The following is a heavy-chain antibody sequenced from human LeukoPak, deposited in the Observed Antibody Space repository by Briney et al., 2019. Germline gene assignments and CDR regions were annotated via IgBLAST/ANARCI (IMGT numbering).Heavy chain of an antibody. Sequence: GGSLRLSCAASGFTFSSYAMSWVRQAPGKGLEWVSAISGSGGSTYYADSVKGRFTISRDNSKNTLYLQMNSLRAEDTAVCYCAKGLAGYYYGMDVWGQGTTVTVSS. CDR1: GFTFSSYA. V-gene: IGHV3-23*01. CDR2: ISGSGGST. CDR3: AKGLAGYYYGMDV. D-gene: IGHD6-19*01. J-gene: IGHJ6*02.